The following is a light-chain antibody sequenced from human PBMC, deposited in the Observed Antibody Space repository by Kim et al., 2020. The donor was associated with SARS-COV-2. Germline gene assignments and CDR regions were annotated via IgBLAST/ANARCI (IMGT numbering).Light chain of an antibody. Sequence: GQKVTISGSGSSSNLGNNYVSWYQQLPGTAPKLLIYDNNKRPSGIPDRFSGSKSGTSATLGITGLQTGDEADYYCGTWDSSLSAGVFGGGTQLTVL. CDR2: DNN. V-gene: IGLV1-51*01. J-gene: IGLJ3*02. CDR3: GTWDSSLSAGV. CDR1: SSNLGNNY.